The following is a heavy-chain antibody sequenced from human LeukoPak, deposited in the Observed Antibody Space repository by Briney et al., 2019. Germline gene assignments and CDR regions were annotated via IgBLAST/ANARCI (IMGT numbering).Heavy chain of an antibody. Sequence: SETLSLTCTVSGYSISSGYYWGWIRPPPGKGLEWIGSIYHSGSTYYNPSLKSRVTISVDTSKNQFSLKLSSVTAADTAVYYCARGVSGSYGHYYYYYMDVWGEGTTVTVSS. J-gene: IGHJ6*03. CDR3: ARGVSGSYGHYYYYYMDV. CDR2: IYHSGST. D-gene: IGHD1-26*01. V-gene: IGHV4-38-2*02. CDR1: GYSISSGYY.